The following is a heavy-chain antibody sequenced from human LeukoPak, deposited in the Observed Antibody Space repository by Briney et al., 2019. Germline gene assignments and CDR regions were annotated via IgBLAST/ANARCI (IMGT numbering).Heavy chain of an antibody. Sequence: ASVKVSCKASGYTFTSYGISWVRQAPGQGLEWMGWISAYNGNTNYAQKLQGRVTMTTDTSTSTAYIELRSLRSDDTAVYYCARQAPPSYYDFWSGYSQGAFDIWGQGTMVTVSS. J-gene: IGHJ3*02. CDR2: ISAYNGNT. V-gene: IGHV1-18*01. CDR1: GYTFTSYG. CDR3: ARQAPPSYYDFWSGYSQGAFDI. D-gene: IGHD3-3*01.